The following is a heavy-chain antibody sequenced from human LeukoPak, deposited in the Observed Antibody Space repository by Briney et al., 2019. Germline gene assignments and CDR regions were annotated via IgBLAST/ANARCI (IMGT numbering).Heavy chain of an antibody. CDR3: ARGGNSSSRRYFDY. CDR2: INSDGSST. J-gene: IGHJ4*02. Sequence: GGSLRLSCAASGFTFSSYWMHWVRQAPGKGLVWVSRINSDGSSTSYADSVKGRFTISRDNAKNTLYLQMNSLRAEDTAVYYCARGGNSSSRRYFDYWGQGTLVTVSS. CDR1: GFTFSSYW. V-gene: IGHV3-74*01. D-gene: IGHD6-13*01.